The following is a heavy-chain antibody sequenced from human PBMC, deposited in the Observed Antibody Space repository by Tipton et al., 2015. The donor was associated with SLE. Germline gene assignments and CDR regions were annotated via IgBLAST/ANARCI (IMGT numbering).Heavy chain of an antibody. CDR3: ARDHRVNFDWILLDY. D-gene: IGHD3-9*01. J-gene: IGHJ4*02. CDR2: IYYSGTT. V-gene: IGHV4-61*01. CDR1: GGSVSSGSYY. Sequence: TLSLTCTVSGGSVSSGSYYWSWIRLHPGKGLEWIGYIYYSGTTNYNPSLKSRVTISGDTSKNQFSLKLTSVTAADTAVYYCARDHRVNFDWILLDYWGQGALVTVSS.